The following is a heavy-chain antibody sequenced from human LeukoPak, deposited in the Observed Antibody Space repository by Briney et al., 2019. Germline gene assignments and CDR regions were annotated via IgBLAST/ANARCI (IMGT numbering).Heavy chain of an antibody. J-gene: IGHJ6*03. Sequence: PGGSLRLSCTVSGFTVSSNSMSWVRQAPGKGLEWVSSISSSSSYIYYTDSVKGRFTISRDNAKKSLYLQMNSLRAEDTAVYYCARVGGITLALAPSPFPDYNYYYMDVWGKGTTVTVSS. CDR3: ARVGGITLALAPSPFPDYNYYYMDV. CDR1: GFTVSSNS. D-gene: IGHD3-10*01. V-gene: IGHV3-21*01. CDR2: ISSSSSYI.